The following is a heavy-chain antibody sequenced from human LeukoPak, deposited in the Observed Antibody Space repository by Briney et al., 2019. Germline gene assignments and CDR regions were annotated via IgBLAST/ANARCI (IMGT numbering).Heavy chain of an antibody. CDR1: GFTFNSYS. J-gene: IGHJ4*02. D-gene: IGHD6-13*01. V-gene: IGHV3-48*01. CDR2: ISYSSSTI. CDR3: VRELSGILGFDY. Sequence: GGSLRLSCAASGFTFNSYSMNWVRQAPGKGLERVSYISYSSSTIYYADSVKGRFTISRDNAKNSLYLEMNSLRAEDTAVYYCVRELSGILGFDYWGRGTLVTVSS.